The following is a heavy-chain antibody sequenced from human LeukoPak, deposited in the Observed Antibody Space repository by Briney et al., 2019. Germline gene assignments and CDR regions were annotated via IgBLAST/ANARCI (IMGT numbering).Heavy chain of an antibody. CDR2: IYYTGNT. CDR3: ARQVYYYDSSGSGNWFDP. J-gene: IGHJ5*02. CDR1: GYSISSYY. Sequence: SETLSLTCTVSGYSISSYYWSWIRQPPGKGLEWIGYIYYTGNTNYNPSLKSRVTISVDTSKNQFSLKLSSVTAADTAVYYCARQVYYYDSSGSGNWFDPWGQGTLVTVSS. D-gene: IGHD3-22*01. V-gene: IGHV4-59*08.